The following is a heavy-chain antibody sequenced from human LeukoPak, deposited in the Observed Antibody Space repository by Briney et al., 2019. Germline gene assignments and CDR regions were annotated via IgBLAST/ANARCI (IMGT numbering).Heavy chain of an antibody. Sequence: GGSLRLSCAASGFTFTDHYMSWIRQAPGKGLEWVSYISSGSTYTNYADSVKGRFTISRDNAKNSLYLQMNSLRAEDTAVYYCAKDLDTYYYDSSGYPTPGAFDIWGQGTMVTVSS. J-gene: IGHJ3*02. D-gene: IGHD3-22*01. CDR3: AKDLDTYYYDSSGYPTPGAFDI. CDR1: GFTFTDHY. CDR2: ISSGSTYT. V-gene: IGHV3-11*05.